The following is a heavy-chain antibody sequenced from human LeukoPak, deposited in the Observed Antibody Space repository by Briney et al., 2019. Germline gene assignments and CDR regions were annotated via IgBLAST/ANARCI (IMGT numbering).Heavy chain of an antibody. J-gene: IGHJ4*02. CDR2: IYYSGST. CDR1: GGSISSSSYY. Sequence: PSETLSLTCTVSGGSISSSSYYWGWIRQPPGKGLEWIGSIYYSGSTYYNPSLKSRVTISVDTSKNQFSLRLSSVTAADTTVYYCARHGSGGSYYLIEYYFDYWGQGTLVTVSS. D-gene: IGHD1-26*01. V-gene: IGHV4-39*01. CDR3: ARHGSGGSYYLIEYYFDY.